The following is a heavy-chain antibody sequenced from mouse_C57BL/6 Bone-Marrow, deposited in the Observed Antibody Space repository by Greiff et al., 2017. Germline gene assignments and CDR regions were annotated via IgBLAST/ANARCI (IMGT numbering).Heavy chain of an antibody. CDR1: GFNIKDYY. D-gene: IGHD1-1*01. CDR3: TNTTVVATRRNYFDY. Sequence: EVQLQQSGAELVRPGASVKLSCTASGFNIKDYYMHWVKQRPEQGLEWIGRIDPEDGDTEYAPKFQGKATMTADTSSNTAYRQLSSLTSEDTAVYYCTNTTVVATRRNYFDYWGQGTTLTVSS. V-gene: IGHV14-1*01. CDR2: IDPEDGDT. J-gene: IGHJ2*01.